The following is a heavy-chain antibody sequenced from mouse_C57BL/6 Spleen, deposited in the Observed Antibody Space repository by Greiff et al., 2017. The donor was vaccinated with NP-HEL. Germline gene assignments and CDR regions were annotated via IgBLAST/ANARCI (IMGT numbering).Heavy chain of an antibody. CDR2: IDPETGGT. CDR1: GYTFTDYE. D-gene: IGHD1-1*01. V-gene: IGHV1-15*01. Sequence: VKLVESGAELVRPGASVTLSCKASGYTFTDYEMHWVKQTPVHGLEWIGAIDPETGGTAYNQKFKGKAILTADKSSSTAYMELRSLTSEDSAVYYCTRQYGSSGYAMDYWGQGTSVTVSS. J-gene: IGHJ4*01. CDR3: TRQYGSSGYAMDY.